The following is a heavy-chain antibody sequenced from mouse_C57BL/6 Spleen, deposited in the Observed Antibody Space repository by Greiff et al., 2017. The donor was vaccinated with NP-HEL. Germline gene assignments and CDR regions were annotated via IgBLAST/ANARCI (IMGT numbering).Heavy chain of an antibody. Sequence: VQLQQPGAELVMPGASVKLSCKASGYTFTSYWMHWVKQRPGQGLEWIGEIDPSDSYTNSNQKFQGKSTLTVDKSSSTAYMQLSTLTSEDSADYYCARGKHTAVVATVRYYFDYWGQGTTLTVSS. V-gene: IGHV1-69*01. CDR3: ARGKHTAVVATVRYYFDY. CDR2: IDPSDSYT. D-gene: IGHD1-1*01. J-gene: IGHJ2*01. CDR1: GYTFTSYW.